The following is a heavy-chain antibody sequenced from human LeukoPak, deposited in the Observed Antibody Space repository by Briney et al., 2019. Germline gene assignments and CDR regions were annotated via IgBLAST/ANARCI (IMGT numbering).Heavy chain of an antibody. CDR1: GFTFSSYA. J-gene: IGHJ4*02. Sequence: DPGGSLRLSCAASGFTFSSYAMSWVRQAPGKGLEWVSAISGSGGSTYYADSVKGRFTISRDNSKNTLYLQINSLRVEDTAVYYCARDQLGAVLYFDYWGQGALVTVSS. CDR3: ARDQLGAVLYFDY. D-gene: IGHD1-1*01. V-gene: IGHV3-23*01. CDR2: ISGSGGST.